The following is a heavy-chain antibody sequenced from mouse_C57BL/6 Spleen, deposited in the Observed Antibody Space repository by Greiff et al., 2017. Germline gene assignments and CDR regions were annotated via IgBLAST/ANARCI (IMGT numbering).Heavy chain of an antibody. J-gene: IGHJ2*01. D-gene: IGHD1-1*01. CDR3: ARNHGSSPHYFDY. CDR1: GYTFTSYW. CDR2: IHPNSGST. Sequence: VQLQQPGAELVKPGASVKLSCKASGYTFTSYWMHWVKQRPGQGLEWIGMIHPNSGSTNYNEKFKSKATLTVDKSSSTAYMQLSSLTSEDSAVYYWARNHGSSPHYFDYWGQGTTLTVSS. V-gene: IGHV1-64*01.